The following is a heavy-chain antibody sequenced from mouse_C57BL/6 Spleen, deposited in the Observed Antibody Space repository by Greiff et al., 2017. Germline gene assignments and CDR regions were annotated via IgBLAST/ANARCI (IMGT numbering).Heavy chain of an antibody. J-gene: IGHJ2*01. CDR2: IDPSDSET. V-gene: IGHV1-52*01. Sequence: VQLQQPGAELVRPGSSVKLSCKASGYTFTSYWLHWVKQRPIPGLEWIGNIDPSDSETHYNQKFKDKATLTVDKSSSTAYMQRSSLTAEDSAVYYCARFYGNLDYWGQGTTLTVSS. CDR3: ARFYGNLDY. D-gene: IGHD2-1*01. CDR1: GYTFTSYW.